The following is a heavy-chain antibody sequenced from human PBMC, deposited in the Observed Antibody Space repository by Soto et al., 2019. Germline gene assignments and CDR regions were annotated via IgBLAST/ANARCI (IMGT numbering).Heavy chain of an antibody. CDR2: ISSNGGST. J-gene: IGHJ4*02. D-gene: IGHD3-10*01. CDR3: VRALTSGSDY. V-gene: IGHV3-64*01. Sequence: CGSMKLTCAASGYPFSTYSMHWVRQAPGKGLEYVSGISSNGGSTYYANSVKGRFTISRDNSKNTLYLQMGSLRAEDMAVYYCVRALTSGSDYWGQGTLVTVSS. CDR1: GYPFSTYS.